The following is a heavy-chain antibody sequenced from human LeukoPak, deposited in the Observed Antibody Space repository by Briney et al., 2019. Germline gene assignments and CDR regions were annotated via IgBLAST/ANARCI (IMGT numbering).Heavy chain of an antibody. V-gene: IGHV3-21*01. CDR3: ARDPDYYDRKAFDI. J-gene: IGHJ3*02. D-gene: IGHD3-22*01. CDR1: GFTFSSYS. CDR2: ISSSSSYI. Sequence: GGSLRLSCAASGFTFSSYSTNWVRQAPGKGLEWVSSISSSSSYIYYADSVKGRFTISRDNAKNSLYLQMNSLRAEDTAVYYCARDPDYYDRKAFDIWGQGTMVTVSS.